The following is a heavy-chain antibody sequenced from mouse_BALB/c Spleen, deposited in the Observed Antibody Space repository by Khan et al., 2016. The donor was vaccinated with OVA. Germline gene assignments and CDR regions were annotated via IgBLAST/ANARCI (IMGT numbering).Heavy chain of an antibody. V-gene: IGHV3-2*02. Sequence: EVQLQESGPGLVKPSQSLSLTCTVTGYSITSDYAWNWIRQFPENKLEWMGYIHYSGSTSYIPSLKSRISITRDTSKTQFFLHLNSVTSEDTATYYCARGRAYWGQGTLVTVSA. J-gene: IGHJ3*01. CDR2: IHYSGST. CDR1: GYSITSDYA. D-gene: IGHD3-3*01. CDR3: ARGRAY.